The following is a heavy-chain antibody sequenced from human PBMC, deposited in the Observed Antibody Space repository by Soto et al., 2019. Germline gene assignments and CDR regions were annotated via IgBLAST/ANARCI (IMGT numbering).Heavy chain of an antibody. CDR3: ANFYSGSYSTY. CDR2: INSDGSTT. Sequence: EVQLVESGGGLVQPGGSLRLSCAASGFTLSYYWMHWVRQAPWKGLVWVSRINSDGSTTNYADSVKGRFTISRDNAKNTLYLEMNSLRAEDTAAYYCANFYSGSYSTYWGQGTLVTVSS. V-gene: IGHV3-74*01. CDR1: GFTLSYYW. D-gene: IGHD1-26*01. J-gene: IGHJ4*02.